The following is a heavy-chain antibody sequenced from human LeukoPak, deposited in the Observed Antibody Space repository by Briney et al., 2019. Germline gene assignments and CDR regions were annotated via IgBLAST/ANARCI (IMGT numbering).Heavy chain of an antibody. CDR3: AREGVQLWLNYYYYYYMDV. CDR1: GYTFTSYD. J-gene: IGHJ6*03. D-gene: IGHD5-18*01. CDR2: MNPNSGNT. Sequence: ASVKVSCKASGYTFTSYDINWVRQATGQGLEWMGWMNPNSGNTGYAQKFQGRVTMTRNTSISTAYMELSSLRSEDTAVYYCAREGVQLWLNYYYYYYMDVWGKGTTVTVSS. V-gene: IGHV1-8*01.